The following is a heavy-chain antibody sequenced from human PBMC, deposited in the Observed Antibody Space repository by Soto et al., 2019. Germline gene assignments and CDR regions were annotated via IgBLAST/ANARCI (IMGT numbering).Heavy chain of an antibody. J-gene: IGHJ6*02. CDR3: ARTIVTVRGYHGMDV. CDR1: GYSFTSYW. Sequence: GESLKISCKGSGYSFTSYWIGWVRQMPGKGLEWMGIIYPGDSDTRYSPSFQGQVTISADKSISTAYLQWSSLKASDTAMYYCARTIVTVRGYHGMDVWGQGTTVTVSS. V-gene: IGHV5-51*01. CDR2: IYPGDSDT. D-gene: IGHD3-10*01.